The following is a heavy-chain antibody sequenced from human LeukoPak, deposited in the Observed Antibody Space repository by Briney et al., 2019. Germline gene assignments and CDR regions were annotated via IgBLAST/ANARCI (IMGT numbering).Heavy chain of an antibody. CDR1: GFTFSKYW. J-gene: IGHJ3*02. D-gene: IGHD2/OR15-2a*01. CDR2: IIPDDKSA. Sequence: GGSLRLSCAASGFTFSKYWLHWLRQAPGKGLVWVSRIIPDDKSASYADSVKGRFTIARDDARKTLYLQMNSLRAEDTAVYYCLAIVETTFDAFDIWGQGTMVTVSS. CDR3: LAIVETTFDAFDI. V-gene: IGHV3-74*01.